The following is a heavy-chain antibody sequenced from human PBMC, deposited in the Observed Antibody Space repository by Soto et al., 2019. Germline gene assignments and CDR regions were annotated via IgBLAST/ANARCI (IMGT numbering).Heavy chain of an antibody. V-gene: IGHV4-30-4*07. CDR1: GGTISSDGSS. D-gene: IGHD5-12*01. Sequence: SSETLSLTCAVSGGTISSDGSSWSWIRQPPGKGLEWIGYIYYSGSTYYNPSLKSRVTISVDTSTNQFSLKLSSVTAADTAVYYCARRYGGNFDYWGQGTLVTVSS. CDR3: ARRYGGNFDY. J-gene: IGHJ4*02. CDR2: IYYSGST.